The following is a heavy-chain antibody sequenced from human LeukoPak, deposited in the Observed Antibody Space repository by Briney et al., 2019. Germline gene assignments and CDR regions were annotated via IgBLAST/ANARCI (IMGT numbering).Heavy chain of an antibody. CDR2: IYPGESDT. CDR1: GYTFNNYW. Sequence: GESLKISCKGSGYTFNNYWIGWVRQMPGKGPEWMGIIYPGESDTRYSPSIQGQVTISADKSISTAYLQWGSLKASDTAMYYCAREGRSSSPMDYWGQGTLVTVSS. V-gene: IGHV5-51*01. D-gene: IGHD6-6*01. J-gene: IGHJ4*02. CDR3: AREGRSSSPMDY.